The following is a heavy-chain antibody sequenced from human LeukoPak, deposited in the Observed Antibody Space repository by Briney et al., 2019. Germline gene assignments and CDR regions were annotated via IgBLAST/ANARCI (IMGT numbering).Heavy chain of an antibody. CDR2: VNEDGSAK. CDR3: VSGSLQSGYNFDY. J-gene: IGHJ4*02. Sequence: PGGSLRLSCVVSGLTFSNYWMIWVRQAPGKGLESVAIVNEDGSAKYYLDSVKGRFTISRDNAKNTLYLQMNSLRAEDTAVYYCVSGSLQSGYNFDYWGQGALVTVSS. CDR1: GLTFSNYW. D-gene: IGHD3-3*01. V-gene: IGHV3-7*01.